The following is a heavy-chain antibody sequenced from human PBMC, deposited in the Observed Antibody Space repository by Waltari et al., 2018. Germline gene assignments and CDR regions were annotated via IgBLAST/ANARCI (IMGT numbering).Heavy chain of an antibody. CDR2: IYTSGST. J-gene: IGHJ6*03. V-gene: IGHV4-61*02. D-gene: IGHD3-3*01. CDR1: GGSISSGSYY. Sequence: QVQLQESGPGLVKPSQTLSLTCTVSGGSISSGSYYWRWIRQPAGKGLEWIGRIYTSGSTNYNPSLKSRVTISVDTSKNQFSLKLSSVTAADTAVYYCARDFTYYDFWSGYDDYYMDVWGKGTTVTVSS. CDR3: ARDFTYYDFWSGYDDYYMDV.